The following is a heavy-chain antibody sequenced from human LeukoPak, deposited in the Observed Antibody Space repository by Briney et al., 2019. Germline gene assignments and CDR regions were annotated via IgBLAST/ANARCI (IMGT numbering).Heavy chain of an antibody. Sequence: PSETLSLTCAVYGGSFSGYYWSWIRQPPGKGLEWIGYIYYSGSTNYNPSLKSRVTISVDTSKNQFSLKLSSVTAADTAVYYCARARWSYYYDSSGYSPYYFDYWGQGTLVTVSS. D-gene: IGHD3-22*01. V-gene: IGHV4-59*01. J-gene: IGHJ4*02. CDR3: ARARWSYYYDSSGYSPYYFDY. CDR1: GGSFSGYY. CDR2: IYYSGST.